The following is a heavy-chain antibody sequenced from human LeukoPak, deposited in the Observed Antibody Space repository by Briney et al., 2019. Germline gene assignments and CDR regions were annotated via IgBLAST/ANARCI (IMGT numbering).Heavy chain of an antibody. CDR1: GFTFSSYA. Sequence: GGSLRLSCAASGFTFSSYAMNWVRQAPGKGLEWVSYISSSGSTIYYADSVKGRFTISRDNAKNSLYLQMNSLRAEDTAVYYCAELGITMIGGVWGKGTAVTISS. D-gene: IGHD3-10*02. V-gene: IGHV3-48*03. CDR2: ISSSGSTI. CDR3: AELGITMIGGV. J-gene: IGHJ6*04.